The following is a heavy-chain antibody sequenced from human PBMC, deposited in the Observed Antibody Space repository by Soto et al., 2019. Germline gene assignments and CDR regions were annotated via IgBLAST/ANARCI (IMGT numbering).Heavy chain of an antibody. CDR3: ARVYASIVVLDY. CDR2: IYHSGST. D-gene: IGHD3-22*01. J-gene: IGHJ4*02. V-gene: IGHV4-38-2*02. Sequence: SETLSLTCTVSGYSISSGYYWGWIRQPPGKGLEWIGSIYHSGSTYYNPSLKSRVTISVDTSKNQFSLKLSSVTAADTAVYYCARVYASIVVLDYWGQGTLVTVSS. CDR1: GYSISSGYY.